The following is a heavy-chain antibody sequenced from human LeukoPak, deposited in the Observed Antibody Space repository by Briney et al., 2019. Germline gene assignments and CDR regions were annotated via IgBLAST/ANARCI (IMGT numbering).Heavy chain of an antibody. CDR1: GYTFTGPY. CDR3: ARTNLDCKNGVCYDY. V-gene: IGHV1-2*02. CDR2: INPNSGGT. J-gene: IGHJ4*02. Sequence: GASVKVSCKASGYTFTGPYMHWVRQAPGQGLEWMGWINPNSGGTNYAQNFQGRVTMTRDTSFSTAYMEVSSLRSDDTAVYYCARTNLDCKNGVCYDYWGQGTPVTVSS. D-gene: IGHD2-8*01.